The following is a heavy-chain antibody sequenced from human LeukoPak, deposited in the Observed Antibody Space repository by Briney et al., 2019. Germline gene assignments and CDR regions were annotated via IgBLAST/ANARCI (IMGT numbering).Heavy chain of an antibody. D-gene: IGHD6-6*01. Sequence: PSETLSLTCTVSGYSISSGYYWGWIRQPPGKGLEWIGSIYHSGGTYYNPSLKSRVTISVDTSKNQFSLKLSSVTAADTAVYYCARQESIAARPVWFDPWGQGTLVTVSS. CDR2: IYHSGGT. J-gene: IGHJ5*02. V-gene: IGHV4-38-2*02. CDR3: ARQESIAARPVWFDP. CDR1: GYSISSGYY.